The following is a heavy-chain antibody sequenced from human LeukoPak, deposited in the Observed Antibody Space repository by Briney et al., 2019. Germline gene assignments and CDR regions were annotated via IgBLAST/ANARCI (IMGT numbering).Heavy chain of an antibody. Sequence: PGGSLRLSCAASGFTVISNYMSWVRQAPGKGLEWVSVIYSGGSTYYADSVKGRFTISRDNSKNTLYLQMNSLRAEDTAVYYCARFSMVRGVLDYWGQGTLVTVSS. CDR2: IYSGGST. J-gene: IGHJ4*02. D-gene: IGHD3-10*01. V-gene: IGHV3-53*01. CDR1: GFTVISNY. CDR3: ARFSMVRGVLDY.